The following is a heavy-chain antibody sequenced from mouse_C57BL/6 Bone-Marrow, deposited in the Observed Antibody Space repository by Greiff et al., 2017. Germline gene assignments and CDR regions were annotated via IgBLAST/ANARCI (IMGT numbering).Heavy chain of an antibody. CDR1: GYTFTSYW. CDR2: INPCSGYT. D-gene: IGHD2-1*01. Sequence: VQLQESGAELAKPGASVKLSCKASGYTFTSYWMHWVKQRPGQGLEWIGYINPCSGYTKYNQKFKDKATLTADKSSSTAYMQLISLTHEDSAVYYCARSGNLLYYVDYWGQGTTLTVSS. J-gene: IGHJ2*01. CDR3: ARSGNLLYYVDY. V-gene: IGHV1-7*01.